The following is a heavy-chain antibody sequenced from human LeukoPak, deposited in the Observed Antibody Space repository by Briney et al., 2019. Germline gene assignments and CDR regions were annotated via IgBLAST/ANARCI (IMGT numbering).Heavy chain of an antibody. J-gene: IGHJ6*02. Sequence: TGGSLRLSCAASGFTFSSYWMHWVRQAPGKGLVWVSHIKSDGSNTNYAGSVKGRFTISRDNAKNTLYLQMNSLRAEDTAVYYCARFSALEYGMDVWGQGTTVTVSS. V-gene: IGHV3-74*01. CDR3: ARFSALEYGMDV. CDR1: GFTFSSYW. CDR2: IKSDGSNT.